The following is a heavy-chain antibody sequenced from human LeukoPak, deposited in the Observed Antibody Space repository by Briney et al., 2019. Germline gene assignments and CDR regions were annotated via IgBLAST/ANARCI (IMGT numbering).Heavy chain of an antibody. CDR1: GFTFSGYS. J-gene: IGHJ4*02. Sequence: GGSLRLSCAASGFTFSGYSMNWARQAPGKGLEWVSSISSSSSYTYYADSVKGRFTIARGNAKNSLYLQMNSLRAEDTAVYYCARVDGDYWGQGTHVTVSS. CDR2: ISSSSSYT. V-gene: IGHV3-21*01. CDR3: ARVDGDY.